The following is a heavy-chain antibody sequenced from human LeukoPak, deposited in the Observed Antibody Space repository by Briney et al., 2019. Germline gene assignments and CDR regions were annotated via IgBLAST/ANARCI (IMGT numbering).Heavy chain of an antibody. CDR3: ARTARRYFDWSAYYFDY. Sequence: GGSLRLSCAASGFTFSSYSMNWVRQAPGKGLEWVSSISSSSYIYYADSVKGRFTFSRDNAKNSLYLQMNSLRAEDTAVYYCARTARRYFDWSAYYFDYWGQGTLVTVSS. CDR1: GFTFSSYS. D-gene: IGHD3-9*01. CDR2: ISSSSYI. V-gene: IGHV3-21*01. J-gene: IGHJ4*02.